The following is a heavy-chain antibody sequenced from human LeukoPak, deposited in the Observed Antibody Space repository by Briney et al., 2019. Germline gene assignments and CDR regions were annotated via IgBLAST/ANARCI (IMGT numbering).Heavy chain of an antibody. CDR3: ARDRGFGQADV. D-gene: IGHD3-10*01. Sequence: GGSLRLSCAASGFAFSGYWMSWLRQAPGKGLEWVANIKQDGGEKYYVDSVKGRFTISRDNAKNSLYLQMNSLRAEDTAVYYCARDRGFGQADVWGKGTTVTVSS. J-gene: IGHJ6*04. V-gene: IGHV3-7*01. CDR1: GFAFSGYW. CDR2: IKQDGGEK.